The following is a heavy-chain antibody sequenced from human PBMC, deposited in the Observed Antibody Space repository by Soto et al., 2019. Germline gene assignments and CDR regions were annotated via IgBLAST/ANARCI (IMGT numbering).Heavy chain of an antibody. CDR1: GFTFSSYA. CDR3: AKDSAAAGNFVC. D-gene: IGHD6-13*01. CDR2: ISGSGGST. V-gene: IGHV3-23*01. J-gene: IGHJ4*02. Sequence: GGSLRLSCAASGFTFSSYAMSWVRQAPGKGLKWVSTISGSGGSTYYADSVKGRFTISRDNSKNTLYLQMNSLRAEDTAVYYCAKDSAAAGNFVCWGQGTLVTVSS.